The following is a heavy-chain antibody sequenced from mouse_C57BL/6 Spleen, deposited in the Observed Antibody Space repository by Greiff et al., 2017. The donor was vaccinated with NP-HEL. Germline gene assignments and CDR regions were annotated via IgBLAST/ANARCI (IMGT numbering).Heavy chain of an antibody. CDR3: AREGDDGYYG. Sequence: QVQLQQPGAELVMPGASVKLSCKASGYTFTSYWMHWVKQRPGQGLEWIGEIDPSDSYTNYNQKFKGKSTLTVDKSSSTAYMQLSSLTSEDSAVYYCAREGDDGYYGWGKSTTLTVSS. V-gene: IGHV1-69*01. J-gene: IGHJ2*01. CDR2: IDPSDSYT. CDR1: GYTFTSYW. D-gene: IGHD2-3*01.